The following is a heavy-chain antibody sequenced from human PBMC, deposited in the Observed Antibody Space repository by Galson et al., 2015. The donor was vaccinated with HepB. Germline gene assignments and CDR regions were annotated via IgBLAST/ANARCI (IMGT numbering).Heavy chain of an antibody. J-gene: IGHJ4*02. V-gene: IGHV1-18*01. CDR2: ISPYNGNT. CDR3: ARGDLAFATVVTGDY. CDR1: GYSFTTYA. D-gene: IGHD4-23*01. Sequence: SVKVSCKASGYSFTTYAMSWVRQAPGQGLEWMGWISPYNGNTNYAQKLQGRVTMTTDTSTSTVYMELRSLGVDDTAVYYCARGDLAFATVVTGDYWGQGTLVTVSS.